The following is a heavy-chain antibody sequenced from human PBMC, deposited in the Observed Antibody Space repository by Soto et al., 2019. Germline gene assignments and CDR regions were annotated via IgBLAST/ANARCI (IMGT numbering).Heavy chain of an antibody. J-gene: IGHJ3*02. V-gene: IGHV3-53*01. CDR1: GFSFSGKNY. CDR3: ATWLQREHAFDI. CDR2: LYSSDGT. Sequence: DVQLEESGAGLIQPGGSLRLSCAASGFSFSGKNYLTWVRQAPGKGLEWVSALYSSDGTYYADSVKGRFSVSRDNSKNTFYLQLHSLRPEDTALYFCATWLQREHAFDIWGLGTMVTVSS. D-gene: IGHD1-1*01.